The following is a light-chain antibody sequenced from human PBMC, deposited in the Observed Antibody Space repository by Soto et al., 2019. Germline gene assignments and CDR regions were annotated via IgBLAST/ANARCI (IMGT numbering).Light chain of an antibody. J-gene: IGKJ1*01. V-gene: IGKV1-5*03. Sequence: DIQMTQSPSTLSGSVGDRGTITCRASQTISSWLAWYQQKPGKAPKLLIYKASNLESGVPSRFSGSGSGTDFTLTISSLQPEDFATYYCQQSYSTPWTFGQGTKVDIK. CDR1: QTISSW. CDR3: QQSYSTPWT. CDR2: KAS.